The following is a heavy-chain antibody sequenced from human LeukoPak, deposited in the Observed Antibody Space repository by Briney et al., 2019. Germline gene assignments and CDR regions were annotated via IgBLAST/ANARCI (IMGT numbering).Heavy chain of an antibody. CDR3: ARVYDSGSQAYFYYMDV. D-gene: IGHD3-10*01. V-gene: IGHV4-59*01. CDR2: IYSSGST. CDR1: GGSIRGYY. J-gene: IGHJ6*03. Sequence: PSETLSLTCNVSGGSIRGYYWSWIRQPPGKGLEWIGYIYSSGSTNYNPSLKSRVTMSVDTSKNRFSLKVNSVTAADTAVYYCARVYDSGSQAYFYYMDVWGKGTTVTISS.